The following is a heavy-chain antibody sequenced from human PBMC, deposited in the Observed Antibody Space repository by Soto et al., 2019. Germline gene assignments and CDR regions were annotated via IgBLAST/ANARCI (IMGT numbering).Heavy chain of an antibody. V-gene: IGHV3-30-3*01. CDR1: GFTFSSYA. J-gene: IGHJ4*02. Sequence: QVQLVESGGGVVQPGRSLRLSCAASGFTFSSYAMHWVRQAPGKGLEWVAVVSYDGSNKYYADSVKGRFTISRDNSKNTLYLEMNSLRGEDTAVYYCARDSWGNDYWGQGTLVTVSS. CDR3: ARDSWGNDY. D-gene: IGHD7-27*01. CDR2: VSYDGSNK.